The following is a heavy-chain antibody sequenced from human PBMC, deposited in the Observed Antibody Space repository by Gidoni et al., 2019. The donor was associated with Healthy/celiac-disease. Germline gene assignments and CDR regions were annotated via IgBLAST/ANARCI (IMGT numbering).Heavy chain of an antibody. CDR3: ARHDRPKQKRYYGMDV. V-gene: IGHV4-39*01. Sequence: QLQLQESGPGLVKPSETLSLTCTVSGGSISSSSYYWGWIRQPPGKGLEWIGSIYYSGSTYYNPSLKSRVTISVDTSKNQFSLKLSSVTAADTAVYYCARHDRPKQKRYYGMDVWGQGTTVTVSS. CDR1: GGSISSSSYY. J-gene: IGHJ6*02. CDR2: IYYSGST.